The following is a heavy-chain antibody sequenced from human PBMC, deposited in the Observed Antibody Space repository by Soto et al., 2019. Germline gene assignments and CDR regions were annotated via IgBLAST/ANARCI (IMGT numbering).Heavy chain of an antibody. CDR3: ARVRSYYEDAFDI. J-gene: IGHJ3*02. V-gene: IGHV3-21*01. CDR2: ISSSSSYI. D-gene: IGHD3-22*01. CDR1: GFTFSSYS. Sequence: GSLRLSCAASGFTFSSYSMSWVRQAPGKGLEWVSSISSSSSYIYYADSVKGRFTISRDNAKNSLYLQMNSLRAEDTAVYYCARVRSYYEDAFDIWGQGTMVTVS.